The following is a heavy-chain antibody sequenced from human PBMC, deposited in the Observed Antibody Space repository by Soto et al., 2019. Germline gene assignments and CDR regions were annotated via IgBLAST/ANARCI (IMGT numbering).Heavy chain of an antibody. Sequence: GGSLRLSCSASGFTFSSYDMHWVRQGTGKGLEWVSAIGTTGDTYYAGSVKGRFTISRENAKNSLYLQMNSLRDGDTAIYFCARAIGPTLFDYWGQGTLVTVSS. CDR1: GFTFSSYD. D-gene: IGHD3-22*01. CDR2: IGTTGDT. CDR3: ARAIGPTLFDY. J-gene: IGHJ4*02. V-gene: IGHV3-13*04.